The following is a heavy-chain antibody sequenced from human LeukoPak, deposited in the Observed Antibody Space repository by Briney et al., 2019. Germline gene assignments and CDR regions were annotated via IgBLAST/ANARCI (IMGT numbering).Heavy chain of an antibody. J-gene: IGHJ4*02. CDR3: ARQEGRDGYILFDY. CDR1: GGSFRGYY. CDR2: INHSGNT. D-gene: IGHD5-24*01. V-gene: IGHV4-34*01. Sequence: PSETLSLTCAVYGGSFRGYYWTWIRQPPGKGLEWIGEINHSGNTKYNSSLKSRVTISVDTSKNQFSLKLSSVTAADTAVYYCARQEGRDGYILFDYWGQGTLVTVSS.